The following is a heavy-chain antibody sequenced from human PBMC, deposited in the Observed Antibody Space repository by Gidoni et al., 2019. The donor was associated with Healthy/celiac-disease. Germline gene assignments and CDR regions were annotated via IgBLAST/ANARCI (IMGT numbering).Heavy chain of an antibody. Sequence: QVQLQESGPGLVKPSQTLSLTCTVSGGSISSGGYYWSWIRQHPGKGLEWIGYIYYSGSTYYNPSLKSRVTISVDTSKNQFSLKLSSVTAADTAVYYCARGWNPYYYDSSGTTGAFDIWGQGTMVTVSS. CDR1: GGSISSGGYY. CDR2: IYYSGST. D-gene: IGHD3-22*01. CDR3: ARGWNPYYYDSSGTTGAFDI. V-gene: IGHV4-31*03. J-gene: IGHJ3*02.